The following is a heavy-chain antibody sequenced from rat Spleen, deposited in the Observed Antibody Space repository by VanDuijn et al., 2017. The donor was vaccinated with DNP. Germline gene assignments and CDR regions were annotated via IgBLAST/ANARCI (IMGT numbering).Heavy chain of an antibody. Sequence: EVQLVESGGGLVQPGRSLKLSCAASGFTFSNHGMAWVRQAPGKGLEWIATISSDGGGTSYSDSVKGRFTISRDNAKNTLYLQMNSLRSEDMATYYCARPIYNNHGGFAYWGQGTLVTVSS. CDR1: GFTFSNHG. CDR3: ARPIYNNHGGFAY. CDR2: ISSDGGGT. V-gene: IGHV5-29*01. J-gene: IGHJ3*01. D-gene: IGHD1-10*01.